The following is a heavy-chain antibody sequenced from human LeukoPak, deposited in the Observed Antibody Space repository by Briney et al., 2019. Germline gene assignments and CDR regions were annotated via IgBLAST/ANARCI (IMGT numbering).Heavy chain of an antibody. CDR2: IYSGGST. D-gene: IGHD1-26*01. CDR1: GFTVSDNY. J-gene: IGHJ6*02. CDR3: AKDVRVGGGGMDV. V-gene: IGHV3-53*01. Sequence: GGSLRLSCAASGFTVSDNYMSWVRQAPGKGLEWVSVIYSGGSTYYADSVKGRFTISRDNSKNTLSLQMNSLRAEDTAVYYCAKDVRVGGGGMDVWGQGTPVTVSS.